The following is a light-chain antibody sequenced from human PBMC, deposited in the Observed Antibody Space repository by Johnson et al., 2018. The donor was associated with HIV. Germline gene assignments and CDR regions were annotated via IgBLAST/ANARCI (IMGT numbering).Light chain of an antibody. CDR3: ETWDSSLSGYYV. Sequence: QSVLTQPPSVSAAPGQMVSISCSGSSSNIGKNYVSWYRQVPGTAPKLLIYDNNRRPSGIPDRFSGSKSGTSATLGITGLQTGDEADYYCETWDSSLSGYYVFGTGTKLTVL. CDR1: SSNIGKNY. V-gene: IGLV1-51*01. J-gene: IGLJ1*01. CDR2: DNN.